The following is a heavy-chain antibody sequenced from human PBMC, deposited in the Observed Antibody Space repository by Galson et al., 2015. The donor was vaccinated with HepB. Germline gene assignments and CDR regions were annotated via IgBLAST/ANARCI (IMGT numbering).Heavy chain of an antibody. Sequence: SVKVSCKASGGTFTTYTTSWVRQAPGQGLEWMGGIIPIFDKTNYVQKFQSRVTITADESTSTVYMELSSLRYDDTAVYYCARDGEASGTYLDYWGQGTLVIVSS. J-gene: IGHJ4*02. D-gene: IGHD1-26*01. CDR2: IIPIFDKT. CDR1: GGTFTTYT. CDR3: ARDGEASGTYLDY. V-gene: IGHV1-69*13.